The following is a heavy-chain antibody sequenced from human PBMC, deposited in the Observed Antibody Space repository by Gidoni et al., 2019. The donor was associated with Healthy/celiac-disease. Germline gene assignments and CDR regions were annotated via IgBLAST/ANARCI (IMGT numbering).Heavy chain of an antibody. J-gene: IGHJ4*02. V-gene: IGHV3-23*01. D-gene: IGHD4-17*01. CDR3: AKDGDGDQQHFDY. CDR2: ISGSVGST. CDR1: GFTFSSYV. Sequence: EVQLLESGGGLVQPGGSLRLSCAASGFTFSSYVMSWVRQAPGKGLEWVSAISGSVGSTYYADSVKGRFTISRDNSKNTLYLQMNSLRAEDTAVYYCAKDGDGDQQHFDYWGQGTLVTVSS.